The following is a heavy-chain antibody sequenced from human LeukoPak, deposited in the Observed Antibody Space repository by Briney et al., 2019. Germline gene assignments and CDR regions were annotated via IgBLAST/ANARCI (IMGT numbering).Heavy chain of an antibody. V-gene: IGHV4-31*02. D-gene: IGHD3-22*01. CDR3: ARGHYFDSSLGFAY. CDR2: IYYRGST. J-gene: IGHJ4*02. Sequence: LRLSCAASGFTFSDYYMSWIRQHPGKGLELIGYIYYRGSTYYNPSLKSRPSISVDTSKNQFSLKLSSVTAADTAVYYCARGHYFDSSLGFAYWGQGTLVTVSS. CDR1: GFTFSDYY.